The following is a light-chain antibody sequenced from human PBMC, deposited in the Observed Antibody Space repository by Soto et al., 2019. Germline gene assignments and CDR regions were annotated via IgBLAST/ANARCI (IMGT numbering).Light chain of an antibody. CDR2: DVS. CDR1: SSDFTTYHY. CDR3: CSYAGSYTDV. V-gene: IGLV2-11*01. J-gene: IGLJ1*01. Sequence: QSVLTQPASVSGSPGQSITISCTGSSSDFTTYHYVSWYQHHPGKAPKRMIYDVSKRPSGVPDRFSGSKSGNMASLTISGLQAEDEADYYCCSYAGSYTDVFGTGTKVTVL.